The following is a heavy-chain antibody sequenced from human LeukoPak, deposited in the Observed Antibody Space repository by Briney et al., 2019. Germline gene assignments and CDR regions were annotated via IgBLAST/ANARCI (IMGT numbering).Heavy chain of an antibody. CDR2: IWYDGSKK. D-gene: IGHD3-16*01. CDR1: GFSFSSYG. CDR3: ARDMTYYYGMDV. Sequence: GRSLRLSCAASGFSFSSYGMHWVRQAPGKGLEWVAVIWYDGSKKYYADSVKGRFIISGDNSKNTLYLQMNSLRAEDTAVYYCARDMTYYYGMDVWAKGPRSPSP. V-gene: IGHV3-33*01. J-gene: IGHJ6*02.